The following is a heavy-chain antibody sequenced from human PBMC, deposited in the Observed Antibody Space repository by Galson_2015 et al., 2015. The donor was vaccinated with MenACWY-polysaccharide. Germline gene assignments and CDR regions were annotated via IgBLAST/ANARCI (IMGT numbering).Heavy chain of an antibody. D-gene: IGHD6-19*01. CDR3: ARVRGGQWPRYSMDV. J-gene: IGHJ6*02. CDR2: VYASGST. V-gene: IGHV4-4*07. Sequence: SETLSLTCTVSVASISNSYWTWIRQPAGTGLEWIGRVYASGSTNSNPSLKSRLTMSVDTSKNQFSLGLSSVTAADTAIYYCARVRGGQWPRYSMDVWGQGTTVTVSS. CDR1: VASISNSY.